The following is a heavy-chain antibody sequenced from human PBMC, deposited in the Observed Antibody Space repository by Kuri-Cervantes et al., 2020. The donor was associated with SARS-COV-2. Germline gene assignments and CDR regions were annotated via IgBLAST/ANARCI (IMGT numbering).Heavy chain of an antibody. CDR1: GGTFSSYA. CDR2: IIPIFGTA. V-gene: IGHV1-69*13. Sequence: SVKVSCKASGGTFSSYAISWVRQAPGQGLEWMGGIIPIFGTANYAQKFQGRVTITADESTSTAYMELSSLRSEDTAVYYCAGGEQLVLWYYHYGMDVWGQGTTVTVSS. D-gene: IGHD6-6*01. CDR3: AGGEQLVLWYYHYGMDV. J-gene: IGHJ6*02.